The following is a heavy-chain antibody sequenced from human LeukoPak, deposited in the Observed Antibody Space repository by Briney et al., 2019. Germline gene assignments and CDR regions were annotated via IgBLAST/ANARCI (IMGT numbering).Heavy chain of an antibody. CDR3: ASTGYSSSWYEGQIDY. J-gene: IGHJ4*02. CDR2: IYHSGRT. D-gene: IGHD6-13*01. CDR1: GYPISSGYY. V-gene: IGHV4-38-2*02. Sequence: SETLSLTCTVSGYPISSGYYWGWIRQPPGKGLEWIGNIYHSGRTYYNPSLKSRVTISVDTSKNQLSLRLSSVAAADTAVYYCASTGYSSSWYEGQIDYWGQGTLVTVSS.